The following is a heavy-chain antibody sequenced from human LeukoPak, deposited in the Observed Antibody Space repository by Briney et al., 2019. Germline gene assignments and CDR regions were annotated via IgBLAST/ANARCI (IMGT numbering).Heavy chain of an antibody. J-gene: IGHJ4*02. D-gene: IGHD6-19*01. CDR3: CGSGWFAGPFGY. Sequence: PSETLSLTCSVSGGSITKNGYYWGWIRQSPETGLEWIGSMHYSGSTYYNPSLNSRVTISVDTSKNQFSLKLTSVTAADTAVYYCCGSGWFAGPFGYWGQGTLVTVSS. CDR2: MHYSGST. V-gene: IGHV4-39*07. CDR1: GGSITKNGYY.